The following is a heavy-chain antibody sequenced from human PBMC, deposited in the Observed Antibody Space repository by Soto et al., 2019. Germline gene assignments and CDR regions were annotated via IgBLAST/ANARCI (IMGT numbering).Heavy chain of an antibody. CDR2: IYWDDDK. J-gene: IGHJ5*02. CDR1: GFSVSTSGVA. V-gene: IGHV2-5*02. D-gene: IGHD3-22*01. Sequence: QITLKESGPTLVKPTQTLTLTCTCSGFSVSTSGVAVGWIRQPPGKALEWLALIYWDDDKRYSPSLKSRLAITXXTXKXPVVLTMTNMDPVDTATYYCAHRGYDSSGYLNWFDPWGQGTLVTVSS. CDR3: AHRGYDSSGYLNWFDP.